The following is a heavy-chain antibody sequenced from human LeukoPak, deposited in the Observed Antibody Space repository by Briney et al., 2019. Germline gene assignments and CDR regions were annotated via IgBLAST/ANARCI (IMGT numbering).Heavy chain of an antibody. CDR1: GFTFSSYE. Sequence: GGSLRLSCAASGFTFSSYEMNWVRQAPGKGLEWVAFIRYDGSNKYYADSVKGRFTISRDNSKNTLYLQMNSLRAEDTAVYYCAKDRGVYCSSTSCRGFDYWGQGTLVTVSS. D-gene: IGHD2-2*01. CDR2: IRYDGSNK. J-gene: IGHJ4*02. V-gene: IGHV3-30*02. CDR3: AKDRGVYCSSTSCRGFDY.